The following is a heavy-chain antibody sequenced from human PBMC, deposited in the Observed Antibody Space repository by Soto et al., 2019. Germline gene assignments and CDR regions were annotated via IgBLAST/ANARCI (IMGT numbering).Heavy chain of an antibody. J-gene: IGHJ5*02. Sequence: QVQLVESGGRVVQPGRSLRLSCAASGFTFSSYGMHWVRQAPGKGLEWVAVISYDGSNKYYADSVKGRFTISRDNSKNTLYLQMNSLRAEDTAVYYCAKVRYCSSTSCLRNWFDPWGQGTLVTVSS. CDR3: AKVRYCSSTSCLRNWFDP. CDR1: GFTFSSYG. D-gene: IGHD2-2*01. CDR2: ISYDGSNK. V-gene: IGHV3-30*18.